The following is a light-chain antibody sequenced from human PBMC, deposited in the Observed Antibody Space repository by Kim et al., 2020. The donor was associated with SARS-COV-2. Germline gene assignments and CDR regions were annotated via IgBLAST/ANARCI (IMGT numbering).Light chain of an antibody. CDR3: TSYTYSDTAV. CDR1: TSNVCAYAF. Sequence: GHALTISGTATTSNVCAYAFVSCYQHHPGRATNLLIYEVSKRPAVVSNRFADSKSGNTTSLTIYGLQAKDEADNYCTSYTYSDTAVFGGGTQLTVL. V-gene: IGLV2-14*01. CDR2: EVS. J-gene: IGLJ3*02.